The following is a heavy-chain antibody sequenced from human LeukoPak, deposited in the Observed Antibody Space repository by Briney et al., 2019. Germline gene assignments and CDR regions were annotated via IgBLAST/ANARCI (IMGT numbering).Heavy chain of an antibody. D-gene: IGHD5-24*01. V-gene: IGHV4-30-4*01. CDR2: IYYSGST. CDR1: GGSISSGDYY. CDR3: ARDARRDGYNYSYNWFDP. Sequence: SQTLSLTCTVSGGSISSGDYYWSWIRQPPGKGLEWIGYIYYSGSTYYNPSLKSRVTISVDTFKNQFSLKLSSVTAADTAVYYCARDARRDGYNYSYNWFDPWGQGTLVTVSS. J-gene: IGHJ5*02.